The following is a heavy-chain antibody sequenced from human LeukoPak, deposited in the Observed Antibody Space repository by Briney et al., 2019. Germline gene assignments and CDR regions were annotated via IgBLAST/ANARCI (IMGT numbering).Heavy chain of an antibody. V-gene: IGHV3-30-3*01. CDR1: GFTFSTYP. CDR2: ISYDGFNK. Sequence: GGALRLSCAAPGFTFSTYPMHWVRQASGKGLECEAVISYDGFNKFYADSVKGRFTISRDDSKNTLFLQMNSLRAEDTAVYHCARPREAGSSSGWYFDNWGQGTLVTVSS. J-gene: IGHJ4*02. CDR3: ARPREAGSSSGWYFDN. D-gene: IGHD6-19*01.